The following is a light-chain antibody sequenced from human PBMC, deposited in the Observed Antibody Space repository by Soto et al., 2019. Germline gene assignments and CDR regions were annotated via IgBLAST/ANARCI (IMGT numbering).Light chain of an antibody. Sequence: EIVLTPSPGTLSLSPVDRATLSCRASPSVSSNFVAWYQQKPGQAPRLLISGAFNRATGVPDRFSGGGSGTDFTLTISRLEAEDFAVYYCQQYGSAPRTFGQGTKVDIK. J-gene: IGKJ1*01. V-gene: IGKV3-20*01. CDR1: PSVSSNF. CDR2: GAF. CDR3: QQYGSAPRT.